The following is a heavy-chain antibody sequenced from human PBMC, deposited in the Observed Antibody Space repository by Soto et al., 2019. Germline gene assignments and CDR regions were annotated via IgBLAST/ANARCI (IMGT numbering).Heavy chain of an antibody. CDR2: IYYSGTA. CDR3: ARSFGSGSYNP. J-gene: IGHJ5*02. V-gene: IGHV4-39*01. Sequence: SETLSLTCTVSGDSISSSSYLWGWIRQPPGKGLEWIGYIYYSGTAYYNPSLKSRVTVSVDTSKNQFSLKLSSVTAADTAVYYCARSFGSGSYNPWGQGSLVTVSS. CDR1: GDSISSSSYL. D-gene: IGHD3-10*01.